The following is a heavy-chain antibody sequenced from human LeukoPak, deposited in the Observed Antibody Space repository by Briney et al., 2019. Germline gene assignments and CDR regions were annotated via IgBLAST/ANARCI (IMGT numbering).Heavy chain of an antibody. J-gene: IGHJ6*03. CDR1: GGSISSYY. CDR3: ARANGARRGWYYYYYMDV. V-gene: IGHV4-59*08. Sequence: SETLSLTCTVSGGSISSYYWSWIRQPPGKGLEWIGYIYYSGSTYYNPSLKSRVTISVDTSKNQFSLKLSSVTAADTAVYYCARANGARRGWYYYYYMDVWGKGTTVTVSS. D-gene: IGHD4-17*01. CDR2: IYYSGST.